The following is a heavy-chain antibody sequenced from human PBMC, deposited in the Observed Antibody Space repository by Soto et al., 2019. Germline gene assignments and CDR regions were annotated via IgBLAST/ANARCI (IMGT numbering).Heavy chain of an antibody. D-gene: IGHD2-8*02. J-gene: IGHJ4*02. CDR2: MSYDGTTK. V-gene: IGHV3-30*18. CDR1: GFIFSNYV. Sequence: QVQLVESGGGVVQPGRSLRLSCAASGFIFSNYVMYWVRQAPGKGLEWVAFMSYDGTTKYYADSVKGRFTISRDNSKKTPYLQKNKLKPDDAGVYYCAKGVLLSRYFAYWGQGTLVTVSS. CDR3: AKGVLLSRYFAY.